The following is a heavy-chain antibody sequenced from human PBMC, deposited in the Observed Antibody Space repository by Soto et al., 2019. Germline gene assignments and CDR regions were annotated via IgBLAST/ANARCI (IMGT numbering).Heavy chain of an antibody. Sequence: GASVKVSCKASGYTFTSYGVHWVRQAPGQRLEWMGWINAGNGNTRYSQKFQGRVTINRDTSASTAYMELSRLRSEDTAVYYCARDGAVDGNINVDYWGQGTLVTVSS. V-gene: IGHV1-3*01. CDR2: INAGNGNT. CDR1: GYTFTSYG. J-gene: IGHJ4*02. D-gene: IGHD6-19*01. CDR3: ARDGAVDGNINVDY.